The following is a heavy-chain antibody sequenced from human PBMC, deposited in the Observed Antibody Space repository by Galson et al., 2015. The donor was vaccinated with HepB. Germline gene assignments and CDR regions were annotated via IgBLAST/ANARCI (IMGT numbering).Heavy chain of an antibody. V-gene: IGHV3-23*01. CDR2: ITGSGGST. J-gene: IGHJ4*02. D-gene: IGHD2-15*01. Sequence: SLRLSCAASGFTFSNYAMSWVRQAPGKGLEWVSGITGSGGSTYYVDSVKGRFTISRDKSRNTLYMQMNSLRAEDTALYYCARKGYCTGGSCYGFDYWGQGALVTVSS. CDR1: GFTFSNYA. CDR3: ARKGYCTGGSCYGFDY.